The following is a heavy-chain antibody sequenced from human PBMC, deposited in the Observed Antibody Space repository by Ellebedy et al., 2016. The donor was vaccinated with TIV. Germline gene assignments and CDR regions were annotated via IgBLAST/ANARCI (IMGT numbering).Heavy chain of an antibody. CDR1: GFTFSTYE. CDR3: ASVSWGQGRCVDY. CDR2: ISGNAATT. J-gene: IGHJ4*02. V-gene: IGHV3-48*03. Sequence: GESLKISCAASGFTFSTYEMNWVRQAPGKGLEWISYISGNAATTYYSDSVKGRFTISRDNGKNSLFLQMNSLRAEDTAVYYCASVSWGQGRCVDYWGRGTLVTVSS. D-gene: IGHD3-16*01.